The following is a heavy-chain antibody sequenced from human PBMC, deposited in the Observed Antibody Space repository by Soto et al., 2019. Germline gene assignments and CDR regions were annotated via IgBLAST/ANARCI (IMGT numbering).Heavy chain of an antibody. D-gene: IGHD1-7*01. CDR1: GFDFSTYW. Sequence: EAQLVESGGGLVQPGGSLRVSCAGSGFDFSTYWIHWVRQAPGKGLEWVSRIDDGGSSTRYADSVKGRFTISRDNAKNTVYLEMNSLSDEDTAVYYCARRLELPLGASHYYYGMDVWGQGTTVTVSS. V-gene: IGHV3-74*01. J-gene: IGHJ6*02. CDR3: ARRLELPLGASHYYYGMDV. CDR2: IDDGGSST.